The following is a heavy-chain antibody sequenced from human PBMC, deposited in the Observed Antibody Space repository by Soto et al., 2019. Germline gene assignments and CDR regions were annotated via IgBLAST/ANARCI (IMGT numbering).Heavy chain of an antibody. Sequence: SETLSLACTLSSGSISSGDYYWSWIRQPPGKGLEWIGYIHYSGSTDCNPSLKSRVIMSVDTSKNQFSLRLSSVTVADTAVYFCARGVWDTSGYYPYYFDYWGQGTLVTVSS. D-gene: IGHD3-22*01. CDR2: IHYSGST. CDR3: ARGVWDTSGYYPYYFDY. CDR1: SGSISSGDYY. V-gene: IGHV4-30-4*01. J-gene: IGHJ4*02.